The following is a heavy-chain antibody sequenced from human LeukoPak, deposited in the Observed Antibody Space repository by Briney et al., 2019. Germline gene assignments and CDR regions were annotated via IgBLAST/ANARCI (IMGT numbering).Heavy chain of an antibody. CDR1: GFTFSSYA. Sequence: PGGSLRLSCAASGFTFSSYAMSWVRQAPGKGLEWVSAISGSGGSTYYADSVKGRFTISRDNSKNTLYLQMNSLRAEDTAVYYCAKDLEDYDFWSGYFNYYYYGMDVWGQGTTVTVSS. V-gene: IGHV3-23*01. D-gene: IGHD3-3*01. J-gene: IGHJ6*02. CDR2: ISGSGGST. CDR3: AKDLEDYDFWSGYFNYYYYGMDV.